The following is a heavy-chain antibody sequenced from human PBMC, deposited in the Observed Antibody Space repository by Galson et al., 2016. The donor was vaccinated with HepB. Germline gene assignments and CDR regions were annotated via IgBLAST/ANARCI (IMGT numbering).Heavy chain of an antibody. Sequence: SLRLSCAASGFTFSDYYLTWIRQAPGKGLEWVSYISSSGNAIYYADSVKGRFTISRDNAKNSLYLQMSSLRADDTAVYYCASGPSKSYYYYGLDVWGQGTTVALSS. V-gene: IGHV3-11*01. CDR2: ISSSGNAI. CDR1: GFTFSDYY. CDR3: ASGPSKSYYYYGLDV. J-gene: IGHJ6*02.